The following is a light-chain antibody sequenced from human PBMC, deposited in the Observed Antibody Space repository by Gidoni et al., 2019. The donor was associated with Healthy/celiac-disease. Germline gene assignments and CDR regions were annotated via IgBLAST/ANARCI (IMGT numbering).Light chain of an antibody. CDR1: TSDVGGYSY. CDR3: SSYTSSSTLGV. Sequence: QSALTQPVTVSGPPGQQITISCTGTTSDVGGYSYVSWYQQHPDKAPKLMIYEVSNRPSGVSNRFSVSKSGNTASLTISVLQAEDEADYYCSSYTSSSTLGVFGTGTKVTVL. V-gene: IGLV2-14*01. J-gene: IGLJ1*01. CDR2: EVS.